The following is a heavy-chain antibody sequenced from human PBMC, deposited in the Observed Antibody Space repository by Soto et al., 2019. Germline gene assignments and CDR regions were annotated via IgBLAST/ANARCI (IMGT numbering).Heavy chain of an antibody. CDR3: AKAFFSDNGPYDPGNTYGFDV. CDR1: GFTFSTHA. V-gene: IGHV3-23*01. D-gene: IGHD2-8*01. J-gene: IGHJ6*02. CDR2: MSGSDGGT. Sequence: EVQLLESGGGLVQPGGSLRLSCVASGFTFSTHAMNWVRQGPGKGLEWVATMSGSDGGTHYADSVKGRFTISRDSSKDTLYLQLNSLRGEDTAVYHCAKAFFSDNGPYDPGNTYGFDVWGQGTTVTVSS.